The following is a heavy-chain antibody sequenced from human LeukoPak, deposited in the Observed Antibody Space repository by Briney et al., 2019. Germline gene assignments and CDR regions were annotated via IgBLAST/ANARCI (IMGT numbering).Heavy chain of an antibody. V-gene: IGHV3-21*01. J-gene: IGHJ4*02. Sequence: GGSLRLSCAASGFTFSDESMNWVRQAPGKGLEWVSSISANSLHIFYADSVRGRFTISRDNSKNTLYLQMNSLRAEDTAVYYCASLPNSQEDHWGQGTLVTVSS. CDR3: ASLPNSQEDH. CDR1: GFTFSDES. D-gene: IGHD2/OR15-2a*01. CDR2: ISANSLHI.